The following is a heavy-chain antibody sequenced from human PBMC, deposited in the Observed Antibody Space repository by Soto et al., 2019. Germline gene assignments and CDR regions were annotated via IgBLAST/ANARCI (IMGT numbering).Heavy chain of an antibody. Sequence: SQTLSLTCAISGDSVSSNTASWNWIRQSPSRGLEWLGRTYFRSKWYNDYAVSVKSRIIINPDTSNNQFSLQLNSVTPEDTALYYCAKDSEQWLVFYFDYWGQGTLVTVSS. CDR3: AKDSEQWLVFYFDY. J-gene: IGHJ4*02. D-gene: IGHD6-19*01. V-gene: IGHV6-1*01. CDR1: GDSVSSNTAS. CDR2: TYFRSKWYN.